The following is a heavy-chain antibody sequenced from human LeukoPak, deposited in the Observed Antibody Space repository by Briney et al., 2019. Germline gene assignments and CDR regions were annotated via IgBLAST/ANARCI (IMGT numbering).Heavy chain of an antibody. CDR1: GFTFSSYA. D-gene: IGHD1-26*01. CDR3: AKNGGSYYRPFDY. Sequence: AGGPLRLSCAASGFTFSSYAMSWVRQAPGKGLEWVSAISGSGGSTYYADSVKGRFTISRDNSKNTLYLQMNSLRAEDTAVYYCAKNGGSYYRPFDYWGQGTLVTVSS. CDR2: ISGSGGST. V-gene: IGHV3-23*01. J-gene: IGHJ4*02.